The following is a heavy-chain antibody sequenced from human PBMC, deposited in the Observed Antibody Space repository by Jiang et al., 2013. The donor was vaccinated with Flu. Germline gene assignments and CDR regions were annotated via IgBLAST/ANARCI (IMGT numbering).Heavy chain of an antibody. CDR2: IYPKNGNT. CDR1: GYTFSNYA. CDR3: ASRGRGDYYDSSSYFYY. J-gene: IGHJ4*02. V-gene: IGHV1-18*01. Sequence: VKVSCKASGYTFSNYAINWVRQAPGQGLEWMGWIYPKNGNTKYVQKLQDRVTMTTDTSTSTAYMELGSLRSGDTAVYYCASRGRGDYYDSSSYFYYWGQGTLVTVSS. D-gene: IGHD3-22*01.